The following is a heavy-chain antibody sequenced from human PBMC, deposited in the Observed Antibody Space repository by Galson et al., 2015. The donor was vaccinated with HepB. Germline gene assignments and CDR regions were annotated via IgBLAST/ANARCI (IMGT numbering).Heavy chain of an antibody. Sequence: SVKVSCKASGYTFTSYYMHWVRQAPGQGLEWMGIINPSGGSTSYAQKFQGRVTMTRDTSTSTAYLQWSSLKASDTAMYYCARFSRGYSYGEGVWGQGTLVTVSS. CDR1: GYTFTSYY. J-gene: IGHJ4*02. CDR2: INPSGGST. D-gene: IGHD5-18*01. V-gene: IGHV1-46*01. CDR3: ARFSRGYSYGEGV.